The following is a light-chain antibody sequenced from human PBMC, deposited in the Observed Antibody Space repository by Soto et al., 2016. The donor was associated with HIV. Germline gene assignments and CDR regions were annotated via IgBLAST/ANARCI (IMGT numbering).Light chain of an antibody. CDR3: QQYGTYSRT. J-gene: IGKJ1*01. Sequence: DIQMTQSPSSLSASVGDRVTITCRASQGISNSLAWYQQNPGKAPKLLLYAASRLESGVPSRFSGSGSGTDYTLTISSLQPEDFTTYYCQQYGTYSRTFGQGTRVDFK. CDR1: QGISNS. V-gene: IGKV1-NL1*01. CDR2: AAS.